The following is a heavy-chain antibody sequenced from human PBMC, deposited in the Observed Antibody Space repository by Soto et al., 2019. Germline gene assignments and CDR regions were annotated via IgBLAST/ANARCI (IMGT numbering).Heavy chain of an antibody. V-gene: IGHV4-59*01. CDR2: IYYSGST. CDR1: GGSISSYY. CDR3: ARGGWNYVRMDNWFDP. J-gene: IGHJ5*02. D-gene: IGHD1-7*01. Sequence: SETLSLTCTVSGGSISSYYWSWIRQPPGKGLEWIGYIYYSGSTNYNPSLKSRVTISVDTSKNQFSLKLSSVTAADTAVYYCARGGWNYVRMDNWFDPWGQGPLVTVSS.